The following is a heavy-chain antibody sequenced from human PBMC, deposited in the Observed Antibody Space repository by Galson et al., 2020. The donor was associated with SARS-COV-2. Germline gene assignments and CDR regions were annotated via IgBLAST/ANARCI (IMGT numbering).Heavy chain of an antibody. D-gene: IGHD2-2*01. V-gene: IGHV3-30*02. CDR2: IRYDGSNK. CDR3: AKDPCSSTGCYVSDYMDV. Sequence: GGSLRLSCAASGFTFSSYGMHWVRQAPGKGLEWVAFIRYDGSNKYYADSVKGRFTISRDNSKNTLYLQMNSLRAEDTAVYYCAKDPCSSTGCYVSDYMDVWGKGTTVTVSS. CDR1: GFTFSSYG. J-gene: IGHJ6*03.